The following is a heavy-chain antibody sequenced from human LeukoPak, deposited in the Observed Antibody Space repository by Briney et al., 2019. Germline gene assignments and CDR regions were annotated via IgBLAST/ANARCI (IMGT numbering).Heavy chain of an antibody. D-gene: IGHD3-10*01. CDR1: XS. Sequence: XSMSWVRQAPGKGVEWVSYISSSSTTIYYAHSVNGRFTISRDNPKNSLYLQMNSLRDEDTAVYYCAVLLSYPGAFDIWGQGTMVTVSS. CDR2: ISSSSTTI. V-gene: IGHV3-48*02. J-gene: IGHJ3*02. CDR3: AVLLSYPGAFDI.